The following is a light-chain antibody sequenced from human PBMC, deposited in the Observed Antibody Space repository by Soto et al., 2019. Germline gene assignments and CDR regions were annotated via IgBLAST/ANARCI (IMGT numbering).Light chain of an antibody. CDR2: GAS. J-gene: IGKJ2*01. Sequence: EIVMTHSPATLSVSPGERATLSCRASQSVSNNLAWYQQKPGQAPRLLIYGASTRATAIPARFSGSGSGTEFTLTISRLQSEDFAVYFCQQYDNWPYTFGQGTKLEIK. V-gene: IGKV3-15*01. CDR1: QSVSNN. CDR3: QQYDNWPYT.